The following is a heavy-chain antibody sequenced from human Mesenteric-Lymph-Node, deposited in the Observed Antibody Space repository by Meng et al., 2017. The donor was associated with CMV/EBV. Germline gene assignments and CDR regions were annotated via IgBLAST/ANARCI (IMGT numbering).Heavy chain of an antibody. CDR2: INPNSGGT. Sequence: ASVKVSCKASGYTFTTYYMHWARQAPGQGLEWMGWINPNSGGTDYAQKFQGRVTMTRDTSISTDYMELSRLRADDTAVYYCVGGAYGSGSYFYYGMDVWGQGTTVTVSS. CDR1: GYTFTTYY. D-gene: IGHD3-10*01. J-gene: IGHJ6*01. CDR3: VGGAYGSGSYFYYGMDV. V-gene: IGHV1-2*02.